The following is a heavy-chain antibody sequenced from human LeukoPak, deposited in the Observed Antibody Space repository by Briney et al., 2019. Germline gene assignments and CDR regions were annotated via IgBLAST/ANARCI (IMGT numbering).Heavy chain of an antibody. D-gene: IGHD3-10*01. CDR2: FHTRGST. CDR3: ARRPRGIIIKSWFDS. V-gene: IGHV4-61*02. CDR1: RGSISSGNYY. J-gene: IGHJ5*01. Sequence: PSQTLSLTCTVSRGSISSGNYYWSWIRQPAGKGLEWIGRFHTRGSTNYNPSLKSRVIISVDTSKNQFSLKLNSVTAADTAVYYCARRPRGIIIKSWFDSWGQGTLVTVSA.